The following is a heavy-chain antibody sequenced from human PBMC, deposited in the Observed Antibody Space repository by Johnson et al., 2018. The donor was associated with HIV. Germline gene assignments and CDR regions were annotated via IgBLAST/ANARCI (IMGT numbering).Heavy chain of an antibody. Sequence: QVQLVESGGGVVQPGRSLRLSCAASGFTFSSYAMHWVRQAPGKGLEWVAVISYDGSNKYYADSVKGRFTISRDNSKNTLYLQMNSLRAEDTAGYYCAGDAGTYLVVDWGWSDAFDIWGQGTMVTVSS. CDR2: ISYDGSNK. D-gene: IGHD3-9*01. CDR3: AGDAGTYLVVDWGWSDAFDI. CDR1: GFTFSSYA. J-gene: IGHJ3*02. V-gene: IGHV3-30-3*01.